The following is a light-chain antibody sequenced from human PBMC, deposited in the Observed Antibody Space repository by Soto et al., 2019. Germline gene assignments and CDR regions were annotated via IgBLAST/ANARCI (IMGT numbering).Light chain of an antibody. J-gene: IGKJ4*01. CDR2: DAS. V-gene: IGKV3-11*01. CDR3: PQRSDWPST. CDR1: QRVCSS. Sequence: DIVLTQSPATLSLSPGDRATLSGRARQRVCSSLGWYQQRPCQAPRLLIYDASNRATGIPARFSGSGSGPDFTLTISSLEPDDFAGYYCPQRSDWPSTFGRGTKVAIK.